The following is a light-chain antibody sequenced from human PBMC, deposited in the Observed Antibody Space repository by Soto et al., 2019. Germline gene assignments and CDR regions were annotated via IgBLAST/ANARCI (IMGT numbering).Light chain of an antibody. CDR3: QQRSNWPRVT. Sequence: EIVLTQPPATLSLSPGERATLSCRASQSVSSYLAWYQQKPGQAPRLLIYDASNRTTDIPARFSGSESGTDFTLTISSLEPEDFAVYYCQQRSNWPRVTFGPGTKVDIK. V-gene: IGKV3-11*01. CDR1: QSVSSY. CDR2: DAS. J-gene: IGKJ3*01.